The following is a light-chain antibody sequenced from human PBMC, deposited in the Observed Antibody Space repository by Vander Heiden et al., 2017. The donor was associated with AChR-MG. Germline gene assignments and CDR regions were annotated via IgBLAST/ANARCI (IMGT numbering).Light chain of an antibody. CDR3: QSYDTRLPVI. Sequence: QSALTHPPSASGAPRQRVPIPCPGRSSNILAGYEVHWYQHLPGTAPKLLIYRSNNRPSGVPDRFSGSKSGTSASLTITGLLAEDEADYYCQSYDTRLPVIFGGGTKVTVL. CDR1: SSNILAGYE. CDR2: RSN. J-gene: IGLJ2*01. V-gene: IGLV1-40*01.